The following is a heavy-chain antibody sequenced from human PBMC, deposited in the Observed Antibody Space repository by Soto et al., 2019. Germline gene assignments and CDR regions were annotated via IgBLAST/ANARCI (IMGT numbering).Heavy chain of an antibody. CDR3: AHASPTFDY. D-gene: IGHD4-4*01. Sequence: GXTLGTTTQTLTXTCTFSWFSLSTSRVGVVWIRQPPGKALEWLALIHWNDDKRYSPSLKSRLTITKDTSKNQVVITMTNMDHVDTATYYCAHASPTFDYWGQGTLGTVSS. V-gene: IGHV2-5*01. J-gene: IGHJ4*02. CDR2: IHWNDDK. CDR1: WFSLSTSRVG.